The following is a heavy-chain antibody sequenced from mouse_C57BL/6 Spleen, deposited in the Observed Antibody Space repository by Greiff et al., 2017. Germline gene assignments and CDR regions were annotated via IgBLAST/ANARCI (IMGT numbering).Heavy chain of an antibody. V-gene: IGHV1-55*01. CDR3: ARGSEIYAMDY. CDR1: GYTFTSYW. J-gene: IGHJ4*01. Sequence: VLLQQPGAELVKPGASVKMSCKASGYTFTSYWITWVKRRPGQGLEWIGDIYPGSGSTNYNEKLKSKATLTVDTSSSTAYMQLSSLTSEDSADYYGARGSEIYAMDYWGQGTSVTVSS. D-gene: IGHD5-1-1*01. CDR2: IYPGSGST.